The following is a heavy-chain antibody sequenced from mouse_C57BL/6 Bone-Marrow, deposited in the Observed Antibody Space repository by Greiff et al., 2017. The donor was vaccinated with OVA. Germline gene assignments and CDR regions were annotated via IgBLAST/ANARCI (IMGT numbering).Heavy chain of an antibody. CDR1: GYTFTSYG. CDR2: IYPRSGNT. Sequence: VKLMESGAELARPGASVKLSCKASGYTFTSYGISWVKQRTGQGLEWIGEIYPRSGNTYYNEKFKGKATLTADKSSSTAYMELRSLTSEDSAVYFCANYYGSSYDWGQGTTLTVSS. CDR3: ANYYGSSYD. V-gene: IGHV1-81*01. J-gene: IGHJ2*01. D-gene: IGHD1-1*01.